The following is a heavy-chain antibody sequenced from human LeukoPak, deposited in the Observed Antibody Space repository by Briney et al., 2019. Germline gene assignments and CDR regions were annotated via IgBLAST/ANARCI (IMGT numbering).Heavy chain of an antibody. Sequence: PSETLSLTCTISGGSVSDYYWSWIRQSPGKGLEWIGYIYYTGSTTYNPSLKSRVTMSADTSKNQFSLRLRSVTAADTAVYFCARGRVSSSTWYSTYYYYFYMDVWGKGTTVTVSS. CDR1: GGSVSDYY. J-gene: IGHJ6*03. CDR3: ARGRVSSSTWYSTYYYYFYMDV. V-gene: IGHV4-59*02. D-gene: IGHD1-1*01. CDR2: IYYTGST.